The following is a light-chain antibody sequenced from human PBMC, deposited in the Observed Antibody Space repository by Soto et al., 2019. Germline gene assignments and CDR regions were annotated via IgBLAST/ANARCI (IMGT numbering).Light chain of an antibody. CDR1: QSVSSN. Sequence: EIVMTQSPATLSVSPGERATLSCRASQSVSSNLAWYQQKPGQAPRLLIYGASTRATGIPARFSGSGSGTAFPLPISTLQSEDFAVYYCQQYNNWPPWTFGQGPKVEIK. CDR3: QQYNNWPPWT. J-gene: IGKJ1*01. CDR2: GAS. V-gene: IGKV3-15*01.